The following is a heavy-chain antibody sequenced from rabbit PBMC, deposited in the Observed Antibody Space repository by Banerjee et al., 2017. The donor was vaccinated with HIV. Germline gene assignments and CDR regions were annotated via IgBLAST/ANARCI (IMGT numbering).Heavy chain of an antibody. V-gene: IGHV1S45*01. CDR2: INAITGKA. Sequence: QEQLVESGGGLVQPGGSLKLSCTASGFSFSNKAVMCWVRQAPGKGLEWIACINAITGKAVYASWAKGRFTFSRTSSTTVTLQMTSLTAADTATYFCVREAGYAGYGDGNLWGQGTLVTVS. CDR3: VREAGYAGYGDGNL. J-gene: IGHJ4*01. D-gene: IGHD7-1*01. CDR1: GFSFSNKAV.